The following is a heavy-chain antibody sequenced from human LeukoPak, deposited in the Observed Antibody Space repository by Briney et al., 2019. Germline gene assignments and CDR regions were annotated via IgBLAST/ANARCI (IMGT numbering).Heavy chain of an antibody. CDR2: IRYDGSSK. V-gene: IGHV3-30*02. Sequence: GGSLRLSCAASGFTFSSYGMHWGRRAPGKGLEWVAFIRYDGSSKYYADSVKGRVTISRDNSKNTLYLQMNSLRAENTAVYYCAGVKGLRFSLIWGQGTLVTVSS. J-gene: IGHJ4*02. CDR3: AGVKGLRFSLI. D-gene: IGHD3-3*01. CDR1: GFTFSSYG.